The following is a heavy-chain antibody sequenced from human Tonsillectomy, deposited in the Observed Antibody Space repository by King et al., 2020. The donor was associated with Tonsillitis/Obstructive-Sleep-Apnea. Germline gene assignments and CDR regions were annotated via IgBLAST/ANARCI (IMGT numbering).Heavy chain of an antibody. CDR3: ARQINRYYYMDV. J-gene: IGHJ6*03. Sequence: QLQESGPGLVKPSETLSLTCAVSSGSISSSDDYWGWIRQPPGKGLEWIGIMHYSGITYYNPSLKSRVTISIDTSKNQFSLKLSSVTAADAAVYYCARQINRYYYMDVWGTGTTVTVSS. CDR2: MHYSGIT. V-gene: IGHV4-39*01. CDR1: SGSISSSDDY.